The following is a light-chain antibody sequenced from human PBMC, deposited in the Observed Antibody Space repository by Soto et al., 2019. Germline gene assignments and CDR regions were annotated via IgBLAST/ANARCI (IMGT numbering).Light chain of an antibody. CDR3: QQYGSSTGYT. V-gene: IGKV3-20*01. Sequence: EIVLTQSPGTLSLSPGERATLSCRASQSVSSSYLAWYQQKPGQAPRLLIYGASSRATGIPDRFSGSGSGTDFTLTISRLEPEDFAVYYCQQYGSSTGYTFGQGTKREIK. CDR2: GAS. CDR1: QSVSSSY. J-gene: IGKJ2*01.